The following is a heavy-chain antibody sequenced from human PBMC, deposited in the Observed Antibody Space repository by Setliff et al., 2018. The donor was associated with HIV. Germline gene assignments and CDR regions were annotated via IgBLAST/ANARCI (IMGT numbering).Heavy chain of an antibody. CDR3: ARSQYDILTGYYIIGFDY. CDR1: GGTFSSYT. V-gene: IGHV1-69*02. Sequence: GASVKVSCKASGGTFSSYTINWVRQAPGQGLEWMGRSIPILGIGNDEQAQKFKGRVTFTADKSTSTVYMELSSLRSEDTAVYYCARSQYDILTGYYIIGFDYWGQGTPVTVSS. J-gene: IGHJ4*02. CDR2: SIPILGIG. D-gene: IGHD3-9*01.